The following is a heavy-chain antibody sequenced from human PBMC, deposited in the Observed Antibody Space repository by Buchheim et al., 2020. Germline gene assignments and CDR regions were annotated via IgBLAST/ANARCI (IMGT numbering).Heavy chain of an antibody. J-gene: IGHJ4*02. D-gene: IGHD6-19*01. CDR3: AGGTGWITDK. V-gene: IGHV3-7*03. CDR1: GFTFSDYW. Sequence: EVQLVESGGGLVQPGGSLRLSCAASGFTFSDYWMNWVCQAPGKGLEWVANIKQDGSEKYYMDSVKGRFTISRDNAKNSLYLQMNSLRAEDTAVYFCAGGTGWITDKWGQGTL. CDR2: IKQDGSEK.